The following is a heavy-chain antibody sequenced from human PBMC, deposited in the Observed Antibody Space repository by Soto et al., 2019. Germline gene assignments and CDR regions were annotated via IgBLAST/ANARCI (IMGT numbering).Heavy chain of an antibody. CDR1: GFTFSSYA. D-gene: IGHD4-4*01. J-gene: IGHJ5*02. CDR3: ASTLYSNYAWGKNWFDP. Sequence: VQLLESGGGLVQPGGSLRLSCAASGFTFSSYAMSWVRQAPGKGLEWVSAISGSGGSTYYADSVKGRFTISRDNSKNTLYLQMNSLRAEDTAVYYCASTLYSNYAWGKNWFDPWGQGTLVTVSS. V-gene: IGHV3-23*01. CDR2: ISGSGGST.